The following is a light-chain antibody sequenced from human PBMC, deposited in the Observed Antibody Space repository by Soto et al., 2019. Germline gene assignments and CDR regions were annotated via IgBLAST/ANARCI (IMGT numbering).Light chain of an antibody. J-gene: IGKJ1*01. Sequence: EIVLTQSPASLSVSPGERATLCCRASQSVSNNYLAWYQQKPGQAPRPLISAASRRATGVPDRFSGSGSGTDFTLTISRLEPEDFAVYYCQQYGSLTWTFGQGTKVDI. CDR1: QSVSNNY. CDR3: QQYGSLTWT. V-gene: IGKV3-20*01. CDR2: AAS.